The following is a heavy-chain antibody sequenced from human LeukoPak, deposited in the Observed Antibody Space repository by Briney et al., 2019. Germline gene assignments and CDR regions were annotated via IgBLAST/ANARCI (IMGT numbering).Heavy chain of an antibody. CDR3: ARAVYYYGSGRGPYYYYGMDV. J-gene: IGHJ6*02. CDR2: ISSSSSYI. V-gene: IGHV3-21*01. CDR1: GFTFSSYS. D-gene: IGHD3-10*01. Sequence: GGSLRLSCAASGFTFSSYSMNWVRQAPGKGLEWVSSISSSSSYIYYADSVKGRFTISRDNAKNSLYLQMNSLRAEDTAVYYCARAVYYYGSGRGPYYYYGMDVWGQGTTVTVSS.